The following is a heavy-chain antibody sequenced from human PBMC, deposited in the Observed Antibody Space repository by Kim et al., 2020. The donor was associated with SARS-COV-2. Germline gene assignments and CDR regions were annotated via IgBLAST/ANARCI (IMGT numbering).Heavy chain of an antibody. D-gene: IGHD3-22*01. V-gene: IGHV3-7*04. CDR3: ARNIPTYYYDSSGYYRAFDI. Sequence: RFTISRDNAKNSLYLQMNSLRAEDTAVYYCARNIPTYYYDSSGYYRAFDIWGQGTMVTVSS. J-gene: IGHJ3*02.